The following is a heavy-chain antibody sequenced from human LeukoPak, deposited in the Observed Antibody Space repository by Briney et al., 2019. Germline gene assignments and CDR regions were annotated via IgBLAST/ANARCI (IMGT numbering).Heavy chain of an antibody. D-gene: IGHD3-3*01. J-gene: IGHJ3*02. Sequence: GGSLRLSCAASGFTFSTYAVTWVRQAPGKGLEWVSGINGRGDSTYYADSVKGWFTISRDNSNNTLYLQMNSLRAEDTAVYYCHLTIFGVVIGGAQIAFDIWGQGTMVTVSS. V-gene: IGHV3-23*01. CDR2: INGRGDST. CDR1: GFTFSTYA. CDR3: HLTIFGVVIGGAQIAFDI.